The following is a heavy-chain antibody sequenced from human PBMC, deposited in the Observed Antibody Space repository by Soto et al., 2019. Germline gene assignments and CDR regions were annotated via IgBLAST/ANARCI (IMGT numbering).Heavy chain of an antibody. Sequence: SETLSLTCSVSGDSISTYYWTWIRQPPGKGLEWIAYAYNTGSATYNPSLKSRVTISVDTSKNQFSLKLTSVTAADTAVYYCARDPAPWGQGTLVTSPQ. V-gene: IGHV4-59*12. CDR2: AYNTGSA. CDR1: GDSISTYY. CDR3: ARDPAP. J-gene: IGHJ5*02.